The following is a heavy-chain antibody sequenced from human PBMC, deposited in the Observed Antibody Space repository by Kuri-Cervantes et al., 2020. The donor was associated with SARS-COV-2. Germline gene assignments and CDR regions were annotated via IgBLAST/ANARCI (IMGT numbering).Heavy chain of an antibody. J-gene: IGHJ5*02. CDR3: ASQGSRLGWFDP. CDR2: IYYSGST. CDR1: GVSISSSSYY. D-gene: IGHD3-16*01. Sequence: SETLSLTCTVSGVSISSSSYYWGWIRQPPGKGLEWIGSIYYSGSTYYNPSLKSRVTISVDTTKNQFSLRLSSVPAADTAVYYCASQGSRLGWFDPWGQGTLVTVSS. V-gene: IGHV4-39*01.